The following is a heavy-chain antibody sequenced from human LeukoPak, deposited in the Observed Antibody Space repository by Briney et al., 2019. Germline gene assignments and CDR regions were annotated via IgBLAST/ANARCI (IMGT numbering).Heavy chain of an antibody. CDR1: GFTFSSYW. CDR3: ARESFAARWD. CDR2: IKQDGSEK. J-gene: IGHJ4*02. D-gene: IGHD6-6*01. V-gene: IGHV3-7*01. Sequence: GGSLRLSCAAAGFTFSSYWMSWVRQAPGKGLEWVANIKQDGSEKDYVDSVKGRFTISRDNAKNSLYLQMNSLTAEDTAVYYCARESFAARWDWGQGTLVTVSS.